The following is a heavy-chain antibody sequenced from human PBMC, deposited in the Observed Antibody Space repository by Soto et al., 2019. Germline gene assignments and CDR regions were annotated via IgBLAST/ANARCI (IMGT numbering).Heavy chain of an antibody. J-gene: IGHJ4*02. D-gene: IGHD4-17*01. CDR1: GGSISSGGYY. CDR3: ARSRGYADYVFAY. Sequence: PSETLSLTCTVSGGSISSGGYYWSWIRQHPGKGLEWIGYIYYSGSTYYNPSLKSRVIISVDTSKSQFSLKLSSVTAADTAVYYCARSRGYADYVFAYWGQGTLVTVSS. CDR2: IYYSGST. V-gene: IGHV4-31*03.